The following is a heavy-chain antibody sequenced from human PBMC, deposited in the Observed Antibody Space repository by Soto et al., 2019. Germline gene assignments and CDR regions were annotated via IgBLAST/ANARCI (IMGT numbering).Heavy chain of an antibody. CDR1: GYTFTSYA. Sequence: ASVKVSCKASGYTFTSYAMHWVRQAPGQRLEWMGWINAGTGNTKYSQKFQGRVTIIRVTSASTAYMELSSLRSEDTAVYYCARGGEPIDYWGQGTLVTVSS. J-gene: IGHJ4*02. CDR3: ARGGEPIDY. D-gene: IGHD5-12*01. CDR2: INAGTGNT. V-gene: IGHV1-3*01.